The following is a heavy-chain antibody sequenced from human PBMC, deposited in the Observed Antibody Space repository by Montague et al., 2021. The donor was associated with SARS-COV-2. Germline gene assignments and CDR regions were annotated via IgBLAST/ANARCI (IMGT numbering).Heavy chain of an antibody. CDR3: AKDNQWRFYYMDV. CDR1: GFTFGDYA. D-gene: IGHD6-19*01. CDR2: ISWNSGSI. J-gene: IGHJ6*03. Sequence: SLRLSCAASGFTFGDYAMHWVRQAPGKGLEWVSGISWNSGSICYADSVKGRFTISRDNAKNSLYLQMNSLRAEDTALYYCAKDNQWRFYYMDVWGKGTPVTASS. V-gene: IGHV3-9*01.